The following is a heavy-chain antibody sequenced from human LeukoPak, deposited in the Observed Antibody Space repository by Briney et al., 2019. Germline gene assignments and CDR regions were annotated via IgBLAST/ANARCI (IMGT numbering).Heavy chain of an antibody. V-gene: IGHV3-7*03. CDR1: GFTFSIYW. Sequence: GGSLRLSCAASGFTFSIYWMSWVRQAPGKGLEWVANIKQDGSERYYVDSVKGRFTLSRDNAKNSLYLQMNSLRAEDTAVYYCARDPDFSAFDIWGQGTLVTVSS. CDR3: ARDPDFSAFDI. D-gene: IGHD4-11*01. J-gene: IGHJ3*02. CDR2: IKQDGSER.